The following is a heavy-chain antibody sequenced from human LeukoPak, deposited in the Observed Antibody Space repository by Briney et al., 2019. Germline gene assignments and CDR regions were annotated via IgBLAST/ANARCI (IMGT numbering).Heavy chain of an antibody. V-gene: IGHV3-20*04. D-gene: IGHD3-10*01. Sequence: GGSLRLSCAASGFTFRSYGMHWVRQSPGKGLEWVSGINWNGDRTGYADSVKGRFTISRDNAKKSLYLQMNSLRAEDTALYYCARRDYYGSGSPDFWGQGTLVTVSS. CDR3: ARRDYYGSGSPDF. CDR2: INWNGDRT. CDR1: GFTFRSYG. J-gene: IGHJ4*02.